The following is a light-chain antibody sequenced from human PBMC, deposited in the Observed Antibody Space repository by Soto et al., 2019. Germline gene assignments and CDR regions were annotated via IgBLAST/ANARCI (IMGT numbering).Light chain of an antibody. CDR3: CSYAGTYV. Sequence: QSVLTQPRSVSGSPGQSVTISCTGTSSDFGDYTSVSWYQHHPGKAPKFMIYDVDKRPSGVPDRFSGSKSGNTASLTISGLQPEDEADYYCCSYAGTYVFGTGTKGTVL. J-gene: IGLJ1*01. V-gene: IGLV2-11*01. CDR2: DVD. CDR1: SSDFGDYTS.